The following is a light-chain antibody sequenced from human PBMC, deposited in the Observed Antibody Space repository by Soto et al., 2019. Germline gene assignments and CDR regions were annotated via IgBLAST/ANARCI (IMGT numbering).Light chain of an antibody. CDR2: DAS. CDR3: QQYNSWPET. V-gene: IGKV3-15*01. CDR1: QSVRSS. Sequence: ETVMTQSPDTLSVSPGARATLFCLASQSVRSSLAWYQQKPGQAPRLFIYDASTRATGIPARFSGSGSGTEFTLTISSLQSEDFAVYYCQQYNSWPETFGQGTKVDIK. J-gene: IGKJ1*01.